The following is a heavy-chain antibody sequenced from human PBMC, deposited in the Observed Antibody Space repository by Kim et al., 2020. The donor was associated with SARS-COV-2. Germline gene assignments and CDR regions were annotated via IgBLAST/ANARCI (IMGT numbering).Heavy chain of an antibody. V-gene: IGHV4-39*07. D-gene: IGHD2-2*01. CDR3: ARGSPRFQPAGRVDL. CDR1: DGSLNTPSYF. Sequence: SETLSLTCSVSDGSLNTPSYFWGWIRQSPGKGLQYIASVYYEGQTYFTPSLKSRATISMNTSRNQFFLKLFSVTAADTAIYYCARGSPRFQPAGRVDLWG. CDR2: VYYEGQT. J-gene: IGHJ6*01.